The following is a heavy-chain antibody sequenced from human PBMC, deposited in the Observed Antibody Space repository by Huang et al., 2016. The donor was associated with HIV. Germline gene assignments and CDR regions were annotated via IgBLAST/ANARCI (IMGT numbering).Heavy chain of an antibody. J-gene: IGHJ6*03. CDR1: GFDFSTHS. D-gene: IGHD6-25*01. CDR2: VCENDKKV. V-gene: IGHV3-48*01. CDR3: VRDTKYRSGFYNYYYMDV. Sequence: HLVESGGGSVRPGESLKLSCVASGFDFSTHSFNWVRQAPGSGLEWISHVCENDKKVSYANSGRGRFTISRDNARQSLYLQMRNLRPSDTAKYYCVRDTKYRSGFYNYYYMDVWGNGTAVTVSS.